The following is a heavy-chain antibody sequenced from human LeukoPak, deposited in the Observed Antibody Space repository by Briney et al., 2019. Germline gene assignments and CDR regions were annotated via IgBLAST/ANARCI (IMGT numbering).Heavy chain of an antibody. D-gene: IGHD4-11*01. CDR3: VRENRIQYDLWFFDL. CDR2: IIPLLDIA. CDR1: AGTLDSLA. V-gene: IGHV1-69*04. Sequence: ASVKVSCKASAGTLDSLAISWVRQAPGQGLEYMGRIIPLLDIANYAQKFEKRITITADKATSTSYMEVSSLTPDDTAMYFCVRENRIQYDLWFFDLWGRGTLVIVSS. J-gene: IGHJ2*01.